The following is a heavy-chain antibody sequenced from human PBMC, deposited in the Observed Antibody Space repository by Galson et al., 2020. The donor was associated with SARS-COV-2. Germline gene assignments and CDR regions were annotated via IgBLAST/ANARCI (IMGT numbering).Heavy chain of an antibody. V-gene: IGHV1-8*01. J-gene: IGHJ4*02. Sequence: ASVTVSCKASGYTFTSYDLNWVRQSTGQGLEWMGWMNPNSGNTGYAQKFQGRVTMTRNTTISTAYMELSSLRSEDTAVYYCASYVWVRYRYVTWVYWGQGTLFTVSS. CDR2: MNPNSGNT. D-gene: IGHD3-16*02. CDR1: GYTFTSYD. CDR3: ASYVWVRYRYVTWVY.